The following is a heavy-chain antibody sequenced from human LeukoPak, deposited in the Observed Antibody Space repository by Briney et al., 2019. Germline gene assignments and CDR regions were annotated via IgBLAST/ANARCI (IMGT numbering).Heavy chain of an antibody. CDR2: INVSGGTT. CDR1: GSTFSYYG. CDR3: AKYGRSGYSSGMDV. V-gene: IGHV3-23*01. D-gene: IGHD2-15*01. Sequence: PGGSLRLSCAASGSTFSYYGMHWVRQAPGQGLDWVSTINVSGGTTYYAESVKGRFTTSRDNSKNTLYLQMNTLRAEDTAVYYCAKYGRSGYSSGMDVWGQGTTVTVSS. J-gene: IGHJ6*02.